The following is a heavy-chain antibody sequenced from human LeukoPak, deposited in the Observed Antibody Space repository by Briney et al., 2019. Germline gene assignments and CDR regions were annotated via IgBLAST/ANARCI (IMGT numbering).Heavy chain of an antibody. D-gene: IGHD2-2*01. Sequence: GGSLRLSCAASGFTFSSYSMNWVRQAPGKGLEWVSSISSSSSYIYYADSVKGRFTISRDNAKNSLYLQMNSLRAEDTAVYDCARDYATPPFDAFDIWGQGTMVTVSS. CDR2: ISSSSSYI. CDR3: ARDYATPPFDAFDI. CDR1: GFTFSSYS. J-gene: IGHJ3*02. V-gene: IGHV3-21*01.